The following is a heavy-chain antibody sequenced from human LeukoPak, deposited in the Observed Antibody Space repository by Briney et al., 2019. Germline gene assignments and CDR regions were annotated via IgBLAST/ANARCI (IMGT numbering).Heavy chain of an antibody. Sequence: PGGSLRLSCAASGFTFSNARMSWVRQGPGKGLELVGHIKSKTDGGTTDYAAPVKGRFTISRDDSNNTLYLQRNSLKSEDTAVYYCTTGGSGSYYWGQGTLVTVSS. CDR1: GFTFSNAR. CDR3: TTGGSGSYY. V-gene: IGHV3-15*01. J-gene: IGHJ4*02. CDR2: IKSKTDGGTT. D-gene: IGHD1-26*01.